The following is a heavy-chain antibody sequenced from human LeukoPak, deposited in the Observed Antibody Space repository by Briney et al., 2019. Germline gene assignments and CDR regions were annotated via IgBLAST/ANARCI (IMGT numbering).Heavy chain of an antibody. CDR2: IIPIFGTA. J-gene: IGHJ4*02. D-gene: IGHD5-18*01. Sequence: SVKVSCKASGGTFSSYAISGVRQAPGQGLEWMGGIIPIFGTANYAQKFQGRVTITTDESTSTAYMELSSLRSEDTAVYYCARSGYSYGFRRFDYWGQGTLVTVSS. CDR3: ARSGYSYGFRRFDY. CDR1: GGTFSSYA. V-gene: IGHV1-69*05.